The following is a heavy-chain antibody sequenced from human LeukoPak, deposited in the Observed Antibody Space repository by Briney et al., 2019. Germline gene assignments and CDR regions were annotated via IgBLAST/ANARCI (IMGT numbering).Heavy chain of an antibody. J-gene: IGHJ4*02. V-gene: IGHV4-61*01. Sequence: PSETLSLTCTVSGGSVSSGSYYWSWIRQPPGKGLEWIGYIYYSGSTNYNPSLKSRVTISVDTSKNQFSLKLSFVTAADTAVYYCARGGIAVAGYFDYWGQGTLVTVSS. D-gene: IGHD6-19*01. CDR2: IYYSGST. CDR3: ARGGIAVAGYFDY. CDR1: GGSVSSGSYY.